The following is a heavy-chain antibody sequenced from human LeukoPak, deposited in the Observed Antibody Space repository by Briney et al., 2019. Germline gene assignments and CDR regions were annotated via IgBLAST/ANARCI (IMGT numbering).Heavy chain of an antibody. D-gene: IGHD5-12*01. J-gene: IGHJ4*02. CDR1: GFTFSSYG. CDR3: AKDRGYSGYDCFDY. Sequence: QAGGSLRLSCAASGFTFSSYGMPWVRQAPGKGLEWVAVIWYDGSNKYYADSVEGRFTISRDNSKNTLYLQMNSLRAEDTAVYYCAKDRGYSGYDCFDYWGQGTLVTVSS. CDR2: IWYDGSNK. V-gene: IGHV3-33*06.